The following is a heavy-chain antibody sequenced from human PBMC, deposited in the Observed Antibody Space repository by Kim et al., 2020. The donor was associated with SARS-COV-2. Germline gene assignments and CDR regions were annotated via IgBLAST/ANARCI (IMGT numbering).Heavy chain of an antibody. Sequence: SETLSLTCAVYGGSFSGYYWSWIRQPPGKGLEWIGEINHSGSTNYNPSLKSRVTISVDTSKNQFSLKLSSVTAADTAVYYCARGVGLEMATMREWYFDLWGRGTLVTVSS. CDR2: INHSGST. V-gene: IGHV4-34*01. D-gene: IGHD5-12*01. CDR3: ARGVGLEMATMREWYFDL. CDR1: GGSFSGYY. J-gene: IGHJ2*01.